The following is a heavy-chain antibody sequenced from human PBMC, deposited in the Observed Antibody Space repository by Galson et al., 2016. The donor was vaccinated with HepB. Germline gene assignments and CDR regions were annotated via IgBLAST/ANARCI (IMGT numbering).Heavy chain of an antibody. Sequence: SVKVSCKASGYTFTSYGISWVRQAPGQGLEWMGWISPYNGNTKYAQKLQGRVTMTTDTSTITAYMELRSLRSDDTAVYYCARGVPITMVRGVMNYYYSGMDVWGQGTTVTVSS. V-gene: IGHV1-18*01. J-gene: IGHJ6*02. CDR1: GYTFTSYG. CDR2: ISPYNGNT. CDR3: ARGVPITMVRGVMNYYYSGMDV. D-gene: IGHD3-10*01.